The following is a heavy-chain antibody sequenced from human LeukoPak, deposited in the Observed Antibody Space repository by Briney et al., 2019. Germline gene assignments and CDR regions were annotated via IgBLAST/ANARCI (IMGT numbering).Heavy chain of an antibody. J-gene: IGHJ2*01. Sequence: GGSLRLSCAASGLSVSRSYMTWVRQAPGKGLEWVSSISAGGGSTYHADSVEGRFTISRDSSKNTLFLHMNTLRAEDTAIYYCAKDRTVGASYWYFDLWGRGTLVTVSS. V-gene: IGHV3-23*01. CDR1: GLSVSRSY. CDR2: ISAGGGST. CDR3: AKDRTVGASYWYFDL. D-gene: IGHD1-26*01.